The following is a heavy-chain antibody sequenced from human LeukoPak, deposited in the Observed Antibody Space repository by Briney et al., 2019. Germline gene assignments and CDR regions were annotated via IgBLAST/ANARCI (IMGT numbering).Heavy chain of an antibody. Sequence: SETLSLTCTVSGGSISSYYWSWIRQPPGKGLEWIGYIYYSGSTNYNPSLKSRVAISVDTSKNQFSLKLSSVTAADTAVYYCARHGLEDHGDYVFDYWGQGTLVTVSS. CDR1: GGSISSYY. V-gene: IGHV4-59*08. D-gene: IGHD4-17*01. J-gene: IGHJ4*02. CDR3: ARHGLEDHGDYVFDY. CDR2: IYYSGST.